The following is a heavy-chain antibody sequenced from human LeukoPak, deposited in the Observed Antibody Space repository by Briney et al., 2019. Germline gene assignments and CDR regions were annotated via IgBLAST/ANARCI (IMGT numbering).Heavy chain of an antibody. CDR3: ARGGEYYDSSGYPH. D-gene: IGHD3-22*01. J-gene: IGHJ4*02. CDR2: INPNSGGT. Sequence: ASVKVSCKASGYTFTGYYMHWVLQAPGQGLEWMGRINPNSGGTNYAQKFQGRDTMTRDTSISTAYMELSRLRSDDTAVYYCARGGEYYDSSGYPHWGQGTLVTVSS. V-gene: IGHV1-2*06. CDR1: GYTFTGYY.